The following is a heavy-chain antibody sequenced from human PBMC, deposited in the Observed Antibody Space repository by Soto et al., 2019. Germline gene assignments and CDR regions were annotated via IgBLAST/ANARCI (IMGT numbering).Heavy chain of an antibody. J-gene: IGHJ3*02. CDR1: GFTFSYFG. CDR2: ISNDGSRK. V-gene: IGHV3-30*18. CDR3: AKALGYCSGGSCSPGAFDI. Sequence: GGSLRLSCEASGFTFSYFGAHWVRQAPGKGLEWVAAISNDGSRKYYGDSVKGRSTIPRDNSKNTLYMQMNSLRAEDTAVYYCAKALGYCSGGSCSPGAFDIWGQGTMVTVSS. D-gene: IGHD2-15*01.